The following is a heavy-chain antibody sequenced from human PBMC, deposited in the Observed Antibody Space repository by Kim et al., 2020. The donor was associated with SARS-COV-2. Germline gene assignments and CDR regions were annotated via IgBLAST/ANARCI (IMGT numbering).Heavy chain of an antibody. D-gene: IGHD3-10*01. CDR2: IWYDGSNK. Sequence: LSLTCAASGFTFSSYGMHWVRQAPGKGLEWVAVIWYDGSNKYYADSVKGRFTISRDNSKNTLYLQMNSLRAEDTAVYYCARDFNMGFGELLWSHFDYWGQGTLVTVSS. V-gene: IGHV3-33*01. CDR3: ARDFNMGFGELLWSHFDY. J-gene: IGHJ4*02. CDR1: GFTFSSYG.